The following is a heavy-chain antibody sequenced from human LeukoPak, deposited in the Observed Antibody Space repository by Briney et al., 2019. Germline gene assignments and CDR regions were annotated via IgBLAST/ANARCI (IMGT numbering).Heavy chain of an antibody. Sequence: PGGSLRLSCAASGFTFSSYATSWVRQAPGKGLEWVSAIGGSGGSTYYADSVKGRFTISRDNSKDTLYLQMNSLRAEDTAVYYCAKGPAGIVGATIWYFDYWGQGTLATVSS. D-gene: IGHD1-26*01. CDR2: IGGSGGST. V-gene: IGHV3-23*01. CDR3: AKGPAGIVGATIWYFDY. CDR1: GFTFSSYA. J-gene: IGHJ4*02.